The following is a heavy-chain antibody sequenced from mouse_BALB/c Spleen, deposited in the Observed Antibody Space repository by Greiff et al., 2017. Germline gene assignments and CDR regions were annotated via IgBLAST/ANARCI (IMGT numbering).Heavy chain of an antibody. CDR3: ARYYGSWFAY. J-gene: IGHJ3*01. V-gene: IGHV3-6*02. D-gene: IGHD1-2*01. Sequence: DVQLQESGPGLVKPSQSLSLTCSVTGYSITSGYYWNWIRQFPGNKLEWMGYISYDGSNNYNPSLKNRISITRDTSKNQFFLKLNSVTTEDTATYYCARYYGSWFAYWGQGTLVTVSA. CDR1: GYSITSGYY. CDR2: ISYDGSN.